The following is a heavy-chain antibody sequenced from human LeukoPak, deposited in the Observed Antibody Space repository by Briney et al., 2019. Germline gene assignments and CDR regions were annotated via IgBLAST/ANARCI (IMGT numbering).Heavy chain of an antibody. CDR1: GGSISSGGYY. CDR3: ARGGEDYYDSRGYSDAVDI. D-gene: IGHD3-22*01. CDR2: IYYSGST. J-gene: IGHJ3*02. V-gene: IGHV4-31*03. Sequence: PSETLSLTCTVSGGSISSGGYYWSWIRQHPGKGLEWIGYIYYSGSTYYNPSLKSRVTISVDTSKNQFSLKLSSVTAAETAVYYCARGGEDYYDSRGYSDAVDIWGQGTMVTVSS.